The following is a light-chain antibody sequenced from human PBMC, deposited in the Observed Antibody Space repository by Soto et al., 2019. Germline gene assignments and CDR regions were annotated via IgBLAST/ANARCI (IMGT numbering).Light chain of an antibody. CDR3: QQSYSTPLT. V-gene: IGKV1-39*01. J-gene: IGKJ4*01. Sequence: DIQMTQSPSSLSASVGDRVTITCLASQSISSSLNWYQQKPGKAPKLLIYAASSLQSWVPSRFSGSGSGTDFTLTISSLQPEDFATYYCQQSYSTPLTFGGGTKVEIK. CDR2: AAS. CDR1: QSISSS.